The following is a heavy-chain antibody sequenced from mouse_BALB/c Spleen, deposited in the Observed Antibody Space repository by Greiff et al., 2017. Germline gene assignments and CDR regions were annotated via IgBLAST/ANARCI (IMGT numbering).Heavy chain of an antibody. CDR1: GYTFTSYW. CDR3: ARDYDWFAN. J-gene: IGHJ3*01. CDR2: INPSTGYT. V-gene: IGHV1-7*01. D-gene: IGHD2-4*01. Sequence: QVQLQQSGAELAKPGASVKMSCKASGYTFTSYWMHWVKQRPGQGLEWIGYINPSTGYTEYNQKFKDKATLTADKSSSTAYMQLSSLTSEDSAVYYCARDYDWFANWGQGTLVTVSA.